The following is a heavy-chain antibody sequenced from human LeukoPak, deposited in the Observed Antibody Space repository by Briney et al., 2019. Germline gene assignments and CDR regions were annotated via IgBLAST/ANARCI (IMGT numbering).Heavy chain of an antibody. V-gene: IGHV1-2*02. CDR1: GYTFTGYY. D-gene: IGHD2-15*01. CDR3: ARDLSRTSQVAPTSY. J-gene: IGHJ4*02. CDR2: INPNSGGT. Sequence: ASVKVSCKASGYTFTGYYMHWVRQAPGQGLEWMGWINPNSGGTNYAQKLQGRVTMTTDTSTSTAYMELRSLRSDDTAVYYCARDLSRTSQVAPTSYWGQGTLVTVSS.